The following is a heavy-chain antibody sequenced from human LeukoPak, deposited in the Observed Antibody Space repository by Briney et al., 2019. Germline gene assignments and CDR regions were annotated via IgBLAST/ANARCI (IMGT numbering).Heavy chain of an antibody. J-gene: IGHJ4*02. D-gene: IGHD6-19*01. CDR2: ISASGGGT. Sequence: PGGSLRLSCAASGFIFTNYAMSWVRQAPGRGLEWVSGISASGGGTYYADSVKGRFTISRDNSLNTLCLQMNSLRAEDTAIYYCARGIYGSDYLDSWGQGTLVTVSS. CDR1: GFIFTNYA. V-gene: IGHV3-23*01. CDR3: ARGIYGSDYLDS.